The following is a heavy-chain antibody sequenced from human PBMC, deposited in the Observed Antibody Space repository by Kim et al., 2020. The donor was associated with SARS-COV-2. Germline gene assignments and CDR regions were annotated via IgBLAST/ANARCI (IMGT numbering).Heavy chain of an antibody. J-gene: IGHJ4*02. V-gene: IGHV5-10-1*01. D-gene: IGHD2-21*01. Sequence: YSPSLQGHVTISADQSINTAYVQWSSLKASDTAMYYCARHFVGENLGFDYWGQGSLVTVSS. CDR3: ARHFVGENLGFDY.